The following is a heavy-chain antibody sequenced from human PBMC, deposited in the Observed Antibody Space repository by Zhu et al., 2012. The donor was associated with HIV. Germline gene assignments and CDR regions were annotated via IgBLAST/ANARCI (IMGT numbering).Heavy chain of an antibody. CDR3: ARSRQRWLQYYHYGMDV. D-gene: IGHD5-24*01. Sequence: QVQLQESGPGLVKPSETLSLTCTVSDGSIRSHYWSWIRQPPGKGLEWIGDIYHSGSTNYNPSLKSRVTISVDTSKNQFSLKVRSVTAADTAVYYCARSRQRWLQYYHYGMDVWGQRDHGSPSSQ. CDR2: IYHSGST. J-gene: IGHJ6*04. CDR1: DGSIRSHY. V-gene: IGHV4-59*11.